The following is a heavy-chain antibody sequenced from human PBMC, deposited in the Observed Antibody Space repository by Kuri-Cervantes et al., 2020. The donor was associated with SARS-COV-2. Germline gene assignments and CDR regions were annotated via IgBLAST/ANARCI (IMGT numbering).Heavy chain of an antibody. CDR2: IYSGGST. J-gene: IGHJ4*02. D-gene: IGHD2-21*02. CDR1: GFTFSSYA. CDR3: ARGSATADY. Sequence: GGSLRLSCAASGFTFSSYAMSWVRQAPGKGLEWVSVIYSGGSTYYADSVKGRFTISRDNSKNTLYLQMNSLRAEDTAVYYCARGSATADYWGQGTLVTVSS. V-gene: IGHV3-66*01.